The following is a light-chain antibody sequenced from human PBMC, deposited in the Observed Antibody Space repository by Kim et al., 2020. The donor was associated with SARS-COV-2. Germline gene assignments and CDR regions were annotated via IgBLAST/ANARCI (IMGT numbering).Light chain of an antibody. J-gene: IGKJ4*01. Sequence: SPGERATHSCRDSQNVGSSYLAGDQQKSGQPPRLVMFDVCVRDTGIPDRFSGSGSGNDFTFTISRLEAEEFSVFYCQQYADSALTFGGRTKVDIK. CDR3: QQYADSALT. CDR1: QNVGSSY. CDR2: DVC. V-gene: IGKV3-20*01.